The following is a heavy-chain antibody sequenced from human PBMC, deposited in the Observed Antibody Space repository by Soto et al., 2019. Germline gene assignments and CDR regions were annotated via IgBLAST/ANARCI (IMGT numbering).Heavy chain of an antibody. CDR1: GYTLTELS. Sequence: ASVKVSCKVSGYTLTELSMHWVRQAPGKGLEWMGGFDPEDGETIYAQKFQGRVTMTEDTSTDTAYMELSSLRSEDTAVYYCAPDRDHPHDSSGYHALDIWGQGTMVTVSS. V-gene: IGHV1-24*01. CDR2: FDPEDGET. CDR3: APDRDHPHDSSGYHALDI. D-gene: IGHD3-22*01. J-gene: IGHJ3*02.